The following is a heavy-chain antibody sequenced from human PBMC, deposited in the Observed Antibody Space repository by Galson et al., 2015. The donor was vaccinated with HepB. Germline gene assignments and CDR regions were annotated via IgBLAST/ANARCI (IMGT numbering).Heavy chain of an antibody. CDR2: INHSGST. CDR3: ARSDAGTFDY. Sequence: LTCAVYGGSFSGYYWSWIRQPPGKGLEWIGEINHSGSTNYNPSLKSRVTISVDTSKNQFSLKLSSVTAADTAVYYCARSDAGTFDYWGQGTLVTVSS. V-gene: IGHV4-34*01. J-gene: IGHJ4*02. CDR1: GGSFSGYY.